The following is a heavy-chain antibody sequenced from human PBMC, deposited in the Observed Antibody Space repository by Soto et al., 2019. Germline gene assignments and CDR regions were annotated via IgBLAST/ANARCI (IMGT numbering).Heavy chain of an antibody. V-gene: IGHV1-18*01. CDR1: GYSFTTYG. CDR2: ISGYNGNT. Sequence: QVQLVQSRSEVKKPGASVKVSCKTSGYSFTTYGISWVRQAPGQGLEWMGWISGYNGNTNYAQKLKGRLTMTTDTSTSTAYMELRSLTSDDTAVYYCAREGPAPYYYYGMDVWGQGSTVTVSS. CDR3: AREGPAPYYYYGMDV. J-gene: IGHJ6*02.